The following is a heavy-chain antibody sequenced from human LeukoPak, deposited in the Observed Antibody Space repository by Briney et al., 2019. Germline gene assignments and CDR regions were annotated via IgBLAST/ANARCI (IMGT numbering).Heavy chain of an antibody. D-gene: IGHD1-26*01. CDR3: ARQGRETLALDY. J-gene: IGHJ4*02. Sequence: SETLSLTCTVSGGSISGYYWSWIRQPPGKGLEWIGYIYTSGSTNYNPSLESRVTISVDTSKNQFSLKVYSVTAADTAAYYCARQGRETLALDYWGQGTLVTVSS. CDR2: IYTSGST. CDR1: GGSISGYY. V-gene: IGHV4-4*09.